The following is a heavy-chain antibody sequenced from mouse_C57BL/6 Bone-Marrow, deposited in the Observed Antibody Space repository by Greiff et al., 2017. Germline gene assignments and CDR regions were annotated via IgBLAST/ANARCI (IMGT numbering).Heavy chain of an antibody. J-gene: IGHJ1*03. CDR3: ARRPVVPLWSFDV. CDR2: IDPSDSYT. V-gene: IGHV1-69*01. Sequence: VQLQQPGAELVMPGASVKLSCKASGYTFTSYWMHWVKQRPGQGLEWIGEIDPSDSYTNYNQKFKGKSTLTVDKSSSTAYMQLSSLTSEDSAVYYCARRPVVPLWSFDVWGTGTTVTVSS. D-gene: IGHD1-1*01. CDR1: GYTFTSYW.